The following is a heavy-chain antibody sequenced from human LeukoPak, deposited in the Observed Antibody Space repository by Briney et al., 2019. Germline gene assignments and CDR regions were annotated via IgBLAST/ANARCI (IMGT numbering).Heavy chain of an antibody. CDR1: GASISTYY. J-gene: IGHJ4*02. CDR3: ARGFLPVYPGHFDF. V-gene: IGHV4-59*01. CDR2: IYYSGST. D-gene: IGHD2-2*02. Sequence: PSETLSLTCTVSGASISTYYWSWIRQPPGKGLEWIAYIYYSGSTNYNPSLKSRVTISVDTSKNQFSLHLSSVTAADTAVYYCARGFLPVYPGHFDFWGQGTLVTVSS.